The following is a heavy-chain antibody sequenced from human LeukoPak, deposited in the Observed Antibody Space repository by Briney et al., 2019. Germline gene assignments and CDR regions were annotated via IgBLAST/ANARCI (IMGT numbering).Heavy chain of an antibody. CDR3: ARGGAAAGPRSYGDY. CDR1: GGSISSSSYY. J-gene: IGHJ4*02. CDR2: IYYSGST. Sequence: SETLSLTCTVSGGSISSSSYYWGWIRQPPGKGLEWIGSIYYSGSTYYNPSLKSRVTISVDTSKNQFSLKLSSVTAADTAVYYCARGGAAAGPRSYGDYWGQGTLVTVSS. V-gene: IGHV4-39*07. D-gene: IGHD6-13*01.